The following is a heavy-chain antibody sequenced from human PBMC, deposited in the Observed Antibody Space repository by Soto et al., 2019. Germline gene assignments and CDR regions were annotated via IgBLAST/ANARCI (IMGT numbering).Heavy chain of an antibody. CDR1: GGSSSSYY. J-gene: IGHJ4*02. D-gene: IGHD6-6*01. V-gene: IGHV4-4*07. CDR3: AREDSSSLNFDY. Sequence: SETLSLTCTVSGGSSSSYYWSWIRQPAGKGLEWIGRIYTSGSTNYNPSLKSRVTMSVDTSKNQFSLKLSSVTAADTAVYYCAREDSSSLNFDYWGQGTLVTVSS. CDR2: IYTSGST.